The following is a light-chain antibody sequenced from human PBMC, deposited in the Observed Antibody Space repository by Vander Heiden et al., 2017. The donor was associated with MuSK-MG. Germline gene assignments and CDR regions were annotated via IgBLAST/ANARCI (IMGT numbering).Light chain of an antibody. CDR2: DDG. CDR3: QVSDRRIDHLG. V-gene: IGLV3-21*02. Sequence: SCVVTQASSMSVPPEQTTRMTCRGNNIETNSVHWYQQKPGQAPLRVIVDDGDRPSGIPGRFSGCNSGNKATPSTSGVEVGDEADDYCQVSDRRIDHLGFGGGTRITVL. J-gene: IGLJ2*01. CDR1: NIETNS.